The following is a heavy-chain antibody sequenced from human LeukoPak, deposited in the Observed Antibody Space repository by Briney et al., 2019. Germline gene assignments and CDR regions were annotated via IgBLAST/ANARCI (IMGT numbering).Heavy chain of an antibody. CDR2: IIPILGIA. Sequence: SVKVSCKASGGTFSSYAISWVRQAPGQGLEWMGRIIPILGIANYARNLQGRVTMTTDTSTTTAYMELRSLRSDDTAVYYCARDATPRAFDIWGQGTMVTVSS. D-gene: IGHD2-15*01. CDR3: ARDATPRAFDI. J-gene: IGHJ3*02. CDR1: GGTFSSYA. V-gene: IGHV1-69*04.